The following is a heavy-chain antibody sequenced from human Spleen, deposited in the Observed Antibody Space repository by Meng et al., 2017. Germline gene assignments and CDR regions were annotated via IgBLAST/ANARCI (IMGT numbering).Heavy chain of an antibody. CDR1: GGSFSGYY. D-gene: IGHD3-10*01. J-gene: IGHJ5*02. CDR2: IYYSGTT. V-gene: IGHV4-34*01. Sequence: QLLRQRGAEGLLKPSETLSLTCGVYGGSFSGYYWSWIRQPPGKGLEWIGYIYYSGTTYYNPSLKSRVTISVDTSKNQFSLKLSSVTAADTAVYYCARGVTMVRGTTWDWFDPWGQGTLVTVSS. CDR3: ARGVTMVRGTTWDWFDP.